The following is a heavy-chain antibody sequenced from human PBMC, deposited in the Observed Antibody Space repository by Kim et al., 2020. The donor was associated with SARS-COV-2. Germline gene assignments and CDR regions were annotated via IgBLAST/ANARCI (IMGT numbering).Heavy chain of an antibody. CDR1: GGSISSSSYY. Sequence: SETLSLTCTVSGGSISSSSYYWGWMRQPLGKGLDGIGSIYYSGNTYYNTSLKSSITISADTSKNSLSLKLRTVTAADTAVYYCVVATSINGMVWWGQGT. J-gene: IGHJ1*01. CDR2: IYYSGNT. CDR3: VVATSINGMVW. D-gene: IGHD5-12*01. V-gene: IGHV4-39*07.